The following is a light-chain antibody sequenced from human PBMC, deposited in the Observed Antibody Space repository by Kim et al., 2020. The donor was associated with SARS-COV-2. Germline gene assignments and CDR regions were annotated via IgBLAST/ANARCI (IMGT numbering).Light chain of an antibody. CDR1: QGIDSF. J-gene: IGKJ4*01. CDR2: AAS. CDR3: QEYNVAPFT. V-gene: IGKV1-27*01. Sequence: DIQMTQSPSSLSASVGDRVTITCRASQGIDSFLAWYQQRPGKVPKLLIYAASSLQSGAPSRFSGSGSGTDFTLTISSLQPEDVATYYCQEYNVAPFTFGGGTRVEI.